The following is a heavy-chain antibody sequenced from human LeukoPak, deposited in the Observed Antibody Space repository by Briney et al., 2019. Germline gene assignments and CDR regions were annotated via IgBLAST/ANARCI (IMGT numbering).Heavy chain of an antibody. CDR1: GYSFPTYW. CDR3: ARPPSRGYSSSFEY. J-gene: IGHJ4*02. D-gene: IGHD2-2*03. V-gene: IGHV5-51*01. CDR2: IYPDESNI. Sequence: GESLKISGKGSGYSFPTYWIAWVRQMPGKGLGWMGIIYPDESNIRYSPSFQGQVTISADKSISTAYLQWSSLKASDTAMYYCARPPSRGYSSSFEYWGQGNLVTVSS.